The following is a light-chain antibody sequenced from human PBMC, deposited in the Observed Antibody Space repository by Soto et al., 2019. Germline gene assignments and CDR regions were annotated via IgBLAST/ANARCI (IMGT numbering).Light chain of an antibody. J-gene: IGKJ1*01. CDR1: QSVSSN. CDR2: GAS. CDR3: QQYNNWPRT. V-gene: IGKV3-15*01. Sequence: IVITQSPATLSLSPLERSTLSCMASQSVSSNLAWYQQKPGQAPRLLIYGASTRATGIPARFSGSGSGTEFTLTISSLQSEDFAVYYCQQYNNWPRTFGQGTKVDIK.